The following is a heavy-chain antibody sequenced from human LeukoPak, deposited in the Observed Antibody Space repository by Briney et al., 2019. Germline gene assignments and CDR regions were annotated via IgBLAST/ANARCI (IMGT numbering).Heavy chain of an antibody. D-gene: IGHD3-22*01. J-gene: IGHJ3*02. CDR1: GYTFTSYD. V-gene: IGHV1-8*01. CDR3: ARGARFYYDSSGYYYPDAFDI. CDR2: MNPNSGNT. Sequence: GASVKVSCKASGYTFTSYDINWVRQATGQGLEWMGWMNPNSGNTGYAQKFQGRVTMTRNTSISTAYMELSSLRSEDTAVYYCARGARFYYDSSGYYYPDAFDIWGQGTMVTVSS.